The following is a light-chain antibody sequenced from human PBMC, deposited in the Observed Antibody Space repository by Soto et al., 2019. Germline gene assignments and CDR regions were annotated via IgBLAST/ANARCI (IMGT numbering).Light chain of an antibody. CDR2: DVS. CDR3: SSYTSSSTYV. Sequence: QSVRTQPASVSGSPGQSITISCNGTSSDVGGYNYASWYQQHPGKAPKLMIYDVSNRPSGVSNRFSGSKSGNTASLTISGLQAEDEADYYCSSYTSSSTYVFGTVTKVTVL. J-gene: IGLJ1*01. V-gene: IGLV2-14*01. CDR1: SSDVGGYNY.